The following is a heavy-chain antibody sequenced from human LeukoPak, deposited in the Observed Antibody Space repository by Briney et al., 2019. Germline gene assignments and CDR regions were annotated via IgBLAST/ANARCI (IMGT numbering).Heavy chain of an antibody. V-gene: IGHV4-39*07. CDR3: ARVASNGGVVVPAFKGFDP. Sequence: KPSETLSLTCTVSGGSISSSSYYWGWIRQPPGKGLEWIGSIYYSGSTYYNPSLKSRVTISVDTSKNQFSLKLSSVTAADTAVYYCARVASNGGVVVPAFKGFDPWGQGTLVTVSS. CDR1: GGSISSSSYY. D-gene: IGHD2-2*01. J-gene: IGHJ5*02. CDR2: IYYSGST.